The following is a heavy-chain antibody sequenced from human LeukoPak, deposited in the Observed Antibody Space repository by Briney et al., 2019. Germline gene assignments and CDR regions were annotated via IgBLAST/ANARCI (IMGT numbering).Heavy chain of an antibody. CDR1: GGSFSGYY. CDR3: ARGLYSSSKARYYYYMDV. J-gene: IGHJ6*03. CDR2: INHSGST. V-gene: IGHV4-34*01. D-gene: IGHD6-6*01. Sequence: PSETLSLTCAVYGGSFSGYYWSWLRQPPGKGLEWIGEINHSGSTNYNPSLKSRVTISVDTSKNQFSLKLNSVTAADTAVYYCARGLYSSSKARYYYYMDVWGKGTTVTVSS.